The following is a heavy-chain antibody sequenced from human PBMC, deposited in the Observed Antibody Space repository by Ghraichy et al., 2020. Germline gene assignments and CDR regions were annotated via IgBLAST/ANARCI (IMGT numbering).Heavy chain of an antibody. CDR2: INPDSGDT. J-gene: IGHJ4*02. V-gene: IGHV1-2*02. D-gene: IGHD1-26*01. Sequence: ASVKVSCKTSGYSFTGYYMQWVRQAPGQGLEWMGWINPDSGDTRYAQKFQGRLSLTRDTSISTAYMELTRLKFNDTAVYFCASARPGEKSGSYYVGYWGQRTLVTVSS. CDR3: ASARPGEKSGSYYVGY. CDR1: GYSFTGYY.